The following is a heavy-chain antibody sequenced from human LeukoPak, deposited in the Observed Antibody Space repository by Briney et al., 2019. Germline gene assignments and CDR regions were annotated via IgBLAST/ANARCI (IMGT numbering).Heavy chain of an antibody. V-gene: IGHV3-74*01. J-gene: IGHJ4*02. D-gene: IGHD1-1*01. Sequence: GGSLRLSCAASGFTFSNSWMHWVRQVPGKGLLWVSRISNDGSSSIYADSVKGRFTISRDNAKNTLYLLMNSLRAEDTAVYYCARMATAFDYWGQGTLVTVSS. CDR3: ARMATAFDY. CDR1: GFTFSNSW. CDR2: ISNDGSSS.